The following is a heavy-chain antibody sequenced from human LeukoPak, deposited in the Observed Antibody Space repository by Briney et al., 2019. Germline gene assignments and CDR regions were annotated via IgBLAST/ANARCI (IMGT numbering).Heavy chain of an antibody. D-gene: IGHD1-7*01. J-gene: IGHJ4*02. CDR2: ISGSGGST. Sequence: GGSLRLSCAASGFTFSSYAMSWVRQAPGKGLEWVSAISGSGGSTYYADSVKGRFTISRDNSKNTLYLQMNSLRAEDTAVYYCAKDVGGITGTTSNFSTSWGQGTLVTVSS. CDR3: AKDVGGITGTTSNFSTS. V-gene: IGHV3-23*01. CDR1: GFTFSSYA.